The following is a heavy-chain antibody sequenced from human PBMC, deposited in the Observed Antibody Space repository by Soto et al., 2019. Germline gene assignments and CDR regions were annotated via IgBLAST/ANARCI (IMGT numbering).Heavy chain of an antibody. J-gene: IGHJ4*02. CDR3: FWFNSGY. D-gene: IGHD1-26*01. Sequence: EVQLVESGGGLVQPGESLKLSCAASGFTFSGSVMHWVRQASGKGLEWIGRIRSKYDNLATAYNLSPKGRFTISRDDSENTAFLQMNSLKIADTAVYYCFWFNSGYGGQGTLVSVSS. CDR1: GFTFSGSV. V-gene: IGHV3-73*01. CDR2: IRSKYDNLAT.